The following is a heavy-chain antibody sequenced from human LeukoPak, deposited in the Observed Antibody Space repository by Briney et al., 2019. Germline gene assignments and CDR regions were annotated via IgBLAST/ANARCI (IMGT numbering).Heavy chain of an antibody. J-gene: IGHJ5*02. V-gene: IGHV4-61*02. CDR1: GGSISSGSYY. Sequence: PSETLSLTCTVSGGSISSGSYYWSWIRQPAGKGLEWIGRIYTSGSTNYNPSLKSRVTISVDTSKNQFSLKLSSVTAADTAVYYCARDRRGINWFDPWGQGTLVTVSS. CDR3: ARDRRGINWFDP. D-gene: IGHD1-1*01. CDR2: IYTSGST.